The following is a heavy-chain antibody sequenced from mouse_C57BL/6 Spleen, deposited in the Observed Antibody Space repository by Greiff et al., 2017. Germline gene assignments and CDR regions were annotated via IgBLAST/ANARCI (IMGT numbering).Heavy chain of an antibody. D-gene: IGHD2-3*01. Sequence: QVQLKQPGAELVKPGASVKLSCKASGYTFTSYWMHWVKQRPGRGLEWIGRIEPNSGGTKYNEKFKSKATLTVDKPSSTAYMQLSSLTSEDSAVYYCARSPDGYYVAYWGQGTLVTVSA. CDR2: IEPNSGGT. CDR3: ARSPDGYYVAY. J-gene: IGHJ3*01. CDR1: GYTFTSYW. V-gene: IGHV1-72*01.